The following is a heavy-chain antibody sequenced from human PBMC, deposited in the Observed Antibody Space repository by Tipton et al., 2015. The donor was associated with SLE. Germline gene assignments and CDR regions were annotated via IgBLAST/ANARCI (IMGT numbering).Heavy chain of an antibody. CDR1: GYTFTSHD. D-gene: IGHD3-10*01. J-gene: IGHJ4*02. V-gene: IGHV1-8*01. CDR2: MSPNSGYT. CDR3: ATFDYTLGNYYNPHYFDY. Sequence: QLVQSGAEVKKPGASVKVSCKASGYTFTSHDISWVRQAAGQGLEWMGWMSPNSGYTGYAEKFQGRVIMTRDTAISTAYMELSTLRYEDTAVYYCATFDYTLGNYYNPHYFDYWGQGALVAVSS.